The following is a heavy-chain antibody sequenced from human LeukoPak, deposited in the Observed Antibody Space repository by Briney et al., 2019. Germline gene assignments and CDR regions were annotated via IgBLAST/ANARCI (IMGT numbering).Heavy chain of an antibody. CDR3: ARVPLNTRNYDILTGYYFDY. CDR2: ISSSSSYI. J-gene: IGHJ4*02. V-gene: IGHV3-21*01. Sequence: GGSLRLSCAASGFTLSSYSMNWVRQAPGKGLEWVSSISSSSSYIYYADSVKGRFTISRDNAKNSLYLQMNSLRAEDTAVYYCARVPLNTRNYDILTGYYFDYWGQGTLVTVSS. D-gene: IGHD3-9*01. CDR1: GFTLSSYS.